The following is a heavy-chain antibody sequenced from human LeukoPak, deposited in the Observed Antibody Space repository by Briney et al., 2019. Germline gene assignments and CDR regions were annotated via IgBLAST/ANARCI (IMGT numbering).Heavy chain of an antibody. Sequence: GGSLRLSCAASGFSFSSYGMHWVRQAPGKGLEWVAVISYDGSNEYFADSVKGRFTVSRDNSKNTLYLQMNSLRPGDTAEYYCAKGPLRGTAAAIDYWGQGTLVTVSS. V-gene: IGHV3-30*18. CDR2: ISYDGSNE. CDR1: GFSFSSYG. D-gene: IGHD2-2*01. J-gene: IGHJ4*02. CDR3: AKGPLRGTAAAIDY.